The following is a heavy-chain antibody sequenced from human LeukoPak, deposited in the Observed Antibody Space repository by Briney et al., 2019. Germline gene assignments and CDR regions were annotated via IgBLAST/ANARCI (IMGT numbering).Heavy chain of an antibody. V-gene: IGHV4-38-2*02. D-gene: IGHD2-15*01. J-gene: IGHJ5*02. CDR3: ARVLAAAGWFDP. CDR2: IYHSGST. Sequence: SETLSLTCTASGYSINSGYYWGWIRQPPGKGLEWIGSIYHSGSTYYNPSLKSRVTISVDTSKNQFSLKLSSVTAADTAVYYCARVLAAAGWFDPWGQGTLVTVSS. CDR1: GYSINSGYY.